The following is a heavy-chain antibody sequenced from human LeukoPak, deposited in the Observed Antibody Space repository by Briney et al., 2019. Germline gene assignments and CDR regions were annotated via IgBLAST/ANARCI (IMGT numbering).Heavy chain of an antibody. J-gene: IGHJ4*02. D-gene: IGHD6-13*01. CDR2: IYYSGST. CDR3: ASGGSSWEGPFDY. V-gene: IGHV4-31*03. Sequence: PSQTLSLTCTVSGGSISSGGYYWSWIRQHPGKGLEWNGYIYYSGSTYYNPSLKSRVTISVDTSKNQFSLKLSSVTAADTAVYYCASGGSSWEGPFDYWGQGTLVTVSS. CDR1: GGSISSGGYY.